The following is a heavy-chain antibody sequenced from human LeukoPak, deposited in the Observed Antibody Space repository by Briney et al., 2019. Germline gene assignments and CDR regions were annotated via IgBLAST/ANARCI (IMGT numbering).Heavy chain of an antibody. CDR3: ARSVVNHEAYFQH. CDR2: INHSGST. J-gene: IGHJ1*01. V-gene: IGHV4-34*01. CDR1: GGSFSGYY. Sequence: PSETLSLTCAVYGGSFSGYYWSWIRQPPGKGLEWIGEINHSGSTNYNPSLKSRVTISVDTSKNQFSLKLSSVTAADTAVYYCARSVVNHEAYFQHWGQGTLVTVSS. D-gene: IGHD4-23*01.